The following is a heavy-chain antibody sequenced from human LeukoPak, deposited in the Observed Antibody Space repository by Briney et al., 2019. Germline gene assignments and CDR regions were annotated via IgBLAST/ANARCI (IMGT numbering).Heavy chain of an antibody. Sequence: GTSVKVSCKASGFTFTSSAMQWVRQARGQRLEWIGWIVVGSSNTNYAQKFQERVTITRDMSTSTAYVELSSLRSEDTAVYYCAADRYDSSGYYHFDYWGQGTLVTVSS. CDR3: AADRYDSSGYYHFDY. V-gene: IGHV1-58*02. J-gene: IGHJ4*02. D-gene: IGHD3-22*01. CDR2: IVVGSSNT. CDR1: GFTFTSSA.